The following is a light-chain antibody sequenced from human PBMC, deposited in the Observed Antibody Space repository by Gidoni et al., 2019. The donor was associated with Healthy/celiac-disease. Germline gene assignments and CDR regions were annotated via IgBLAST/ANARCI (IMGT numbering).Light chain of an antibody. CDR1: SSNIGSNT. Sequence: QSVLTQPPSASGTPGQRVTISWSGSSSNIGSNTVNWYQQLPGTAPKLLIYSNNQRPSGVPDRFSGSKSGTSASLAISGLQSEDEADYYCAAWDDSLVVFGGGTKLTVL. CDR2: SNN. V-gene: IGLV1-44*01. CDR3: AAWDDSLVV. J-gene: IGLJ2*01.